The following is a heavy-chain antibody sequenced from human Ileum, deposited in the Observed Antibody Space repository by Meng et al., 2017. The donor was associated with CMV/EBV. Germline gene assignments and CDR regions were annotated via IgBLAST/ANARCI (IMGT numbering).Heavy chain of an antibody. D-gene: IGHD3-16*01. J-gene: IGHJ4*02. Sequence: KVACKTSGYTLHAYTIHWARQAPGQGLEWMGRINTNSGDTYYAQKFQGRVTMTRDTSINTAYMELSGLKSDDTAIYYCARDYWGSDYWGQGTLVTVSS. CDR2: INTNSGDT. CDR3: ARDYWGSDY. CDR1: GYTLHAYT. V-gene: IGHV1-2*06.